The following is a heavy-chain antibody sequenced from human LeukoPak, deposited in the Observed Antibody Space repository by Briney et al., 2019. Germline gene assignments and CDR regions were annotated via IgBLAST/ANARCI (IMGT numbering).Heavy chain of an antibody. CDR2: IKHDGSEE. Sequence: GGSLRLSCVASGLSISGQWMNWVRQAPGQGLEWVANIKHDGSEEHYVGSVKGRFTISRDDGRNSVSLQMNSVRAEDTAVYYCGYTNNFYHWGQGTLVVVSS. J-gene: IGHJ4*02. CDR3: GYTNNFYH. D-gene: IGHD3-16*02. CDR1: GLSISGQW. V-gene: IGHV3-7*01.